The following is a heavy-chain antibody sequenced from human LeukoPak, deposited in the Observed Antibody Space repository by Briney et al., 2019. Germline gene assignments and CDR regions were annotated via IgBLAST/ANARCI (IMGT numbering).Heavy chain of an antibody. J-gene: IGHJ4*02. CDR2: IYYSGST. Sequence: PSETLSLTCTVSGGSISSSSYYWGWIRQPPGKGLEWIGSIYYSGSTNYNPSLKSRVTISVDTSKNQFSLKLSSVTAADTAVYYCARGMIGTSSYDFWSGYYNPRPQARYGQYYFDYWGQGTLVTVSS. CDR1: GGSISSSSYY. D-gene: IGHD3-3*01. V-gene: IGHV4-39*07. CDR3: ARGMIGTSSYDFWSGYYNPRPQARYGQYYFDY.